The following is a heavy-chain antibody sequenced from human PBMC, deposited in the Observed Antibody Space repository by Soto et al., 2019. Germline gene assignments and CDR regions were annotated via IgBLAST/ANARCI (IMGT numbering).Heavy chain of an antibody. Sequence: GGSLRLSCAASGFTFDDYAMHWVRQAPGKGLEWVSGISWNSGSIGYADSVKGRFTISRDNAKNSLYLQMNSLRAEDTALYYCAKDLGGVLDAFDIWGQGTMVTVSS. CDR2: ISWNSGSI. J-gene: IGHJ3*02. CDR3: AKDLGGVLDAFDI. CDR1: GFTFDDYA. V-gene: IGHV3-9*01. D-gene: IGHD3-16*01.